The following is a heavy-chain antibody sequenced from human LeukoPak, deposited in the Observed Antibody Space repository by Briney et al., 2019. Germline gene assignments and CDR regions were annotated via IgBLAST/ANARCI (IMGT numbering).Heavy chain of an antibody. CDR1: GYTFTGYY. CDR3: AREHSGSYYAPSYYDY. J-gene: IGHJ4*02. CDR2: INPNSGGT. V-gene: IGHV1-2*02. Sequence: GASVKVSCKASGYTFTGYYMHWVRQAPGQGLEWMGWINPNSGGTNYAQKLQGRVTMTTDTSTSTAYMELRSLRSDDTAVYYCAREHSGSYYAPSYYDYWGQGTLVTVSS. D-gene: IGHD1-26*01.